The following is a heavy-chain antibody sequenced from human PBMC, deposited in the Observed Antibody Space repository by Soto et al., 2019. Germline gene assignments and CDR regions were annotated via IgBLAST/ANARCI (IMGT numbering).Heavy chain of an antibody. J-gene: IGHJ3*01. CDR2: ITPSNGNT. CDR3: AITFFYDDSDYGQEFDVFDV. CDR1: GYSFTTYG. Sequence: ASVKVSCKASGYSFTTYGVTWVRQAPGQGLEWMGWITPSNGNTKYAQKVQDRLTMTTDTSTSTASMELRSLRSDDTAVYFCAITFFYDDSDYGQEFDVFDVWGQGTMVTVSS. V-gene: IGHV1-18*01. D-gene: IGHD3-22*01.